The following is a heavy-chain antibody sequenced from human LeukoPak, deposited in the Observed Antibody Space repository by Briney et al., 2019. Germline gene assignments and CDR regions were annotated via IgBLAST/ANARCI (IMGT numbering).Heavy chain of an antibody. D-gene: IGHD4-11*01. CDR3: ARDKDYNLDY. J-gene: IGHJ4*02. CDR2: VSAYSGNT. CDR1: GYTFPRHG. V-gene: IGHV1-18*01. Sequence: ASVKVSCKASGYTFPRHGISWVRQAPGQGLEWMGWVSAYSGNTNFAQDYQGRLTMTTDTSAATAYMELRSLTSDDTAVYYCARDKDYNLDYWGQGTLVTIYS.